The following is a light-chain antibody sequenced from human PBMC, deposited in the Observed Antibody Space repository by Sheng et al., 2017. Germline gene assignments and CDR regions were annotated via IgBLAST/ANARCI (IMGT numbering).Light chain of an antibody. V-gene: IGLV3-19*01. Sequence: SSELTQDPAVSVALGQTVRITCQGDSLRSYYASWYQQKPGQAPVLVIYGKNNRPSGIPDRFSGSSSGNTASLTITGAQAEDEADYYCNSRDSSGNPWVFGGGT. CDR2: GKN. J-gene: IGLJ3*02. CDR3: NSRDSSGNPWV. CDR1: SLRSYY.